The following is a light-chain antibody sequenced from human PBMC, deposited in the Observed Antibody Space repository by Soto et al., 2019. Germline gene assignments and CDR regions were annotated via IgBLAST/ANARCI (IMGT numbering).Light chain of an antibody. CDR2: YDS. Sequence: SYELTQPPSVSVAPGKTARITCGGNNVRSKSVNRYQQKPGQAPVLVIYYDSDRPSGIPERFSGSNSGNTATLTISRVEAGDEADYYCQVWDSSSDHVVFGGGTKLTVL. V-gene: IGLV3-21*04. J-gene: IGLJ2*01. CDR3: QVWDSSSDHVV. CDR1: NVRSKS.